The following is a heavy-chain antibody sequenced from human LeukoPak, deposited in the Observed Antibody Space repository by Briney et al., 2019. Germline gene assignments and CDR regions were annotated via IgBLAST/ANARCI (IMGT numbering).Heavy chain of an antibody. Sequence: PGGSLRLSCAASGFTFSSYAMSWVRQAPGKGLEWVSASSGSGGSTYYADSVKGRFTISRDNSKNTLYLQMNSLRAEDTAVYYCAKDYYYDSSGYSPFDYWGQGTLVTVSS. CDR3: AKDYYYDSSGYSPFDY. D-gene: IGHD3-22*01. CDR2: SSGSGGST. CDR1: GFTFSSYA. V-gene: IGHV3-23*01. J-gene: IGHJ4*02.